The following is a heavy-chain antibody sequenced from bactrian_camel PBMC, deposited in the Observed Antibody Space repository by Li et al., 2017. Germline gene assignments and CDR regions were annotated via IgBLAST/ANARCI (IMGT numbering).Heavy chain of an antibody. CDR3: AADLPSVDLPKYSRCSPGYGLYDEYNV. CDR2: ITRIHGGT. CDR1: GKTNVLNC. D-gene: IGHD3*01. Sequence: VQLVESGGGLVQPGGSLNLSCAAIGKTNVLNCMGWFRQAPGKEREGVAVITRIHGGTAYADSVKGRFIISRDNSKMTWSLQMNNLKSEDTAVYYCAADLPSVDLPKYSRCSPGYGLYDEYNVWGQGTQVTVS. J-gene: IGHJ4*01. V-gene: IGHV3S53*01.